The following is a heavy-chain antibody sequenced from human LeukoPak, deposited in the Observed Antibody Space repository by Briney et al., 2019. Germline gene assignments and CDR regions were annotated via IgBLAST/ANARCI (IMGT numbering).Heavy chain of an antibody. V-gene: IGHV4-59*08. CDR3: ARWYYDILTASRNFDY. CDR2: INYSGST. CDR1: GGSIRSYY. D-gene: IGHD3-9*01. Sequence: SETLSLTCTVSGGSIRSYYWNWIRQPPGKGLEWIGYINYSGSTNYNPSLKGRVAISVDTSKNQFSLKLSSVTAADTAVYYCARWYYDILTASRNFDYWGQGILVTVSS. J-gene: IGHJ4*02.